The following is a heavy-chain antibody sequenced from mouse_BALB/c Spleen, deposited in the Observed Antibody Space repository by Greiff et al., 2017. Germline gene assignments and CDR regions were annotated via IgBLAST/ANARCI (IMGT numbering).Heavy chain of an antibody. D-gene: IGHD2-1*01. Sequence: QVQLQQSGPELVKPGASVKISCKASGYAFSSSWMNWVKQRPGQGLEWIGRIYPGDGDTNYNGKFKGKATLTADKSSSTAYMQLSSLTSVDSAVYFCASHGNYVFAYWGQGTLVTVSA. CDR3: ASHGNYVFAY. J-gene: IGHJ3*01. CDR1: GYAFSSSW. V-gene: IGHV1-82*01. CDR2: IYPGDGDT.